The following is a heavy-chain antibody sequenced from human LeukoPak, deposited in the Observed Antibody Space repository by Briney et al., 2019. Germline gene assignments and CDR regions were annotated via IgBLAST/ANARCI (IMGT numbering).Heavy chain of an antibody. Sequence: GGSLRLSCAASGFTFDDYAMHWVRQAPGKGLEWVSGISWNSGSIGYADSVKGRFTISRDNAKNSLYLQMNSLRAEDTALYYCAKVAAAAGTFDYWGQGTLVTVSS. J-gene: IGHJ4*02. V-gene: IGHV3-9*01. D-gene: IGHD6-13*01. CDR2: ISWNSGSI. CDR1: GFTFDDYA. CDR3: AKVAAAAGTFDY.